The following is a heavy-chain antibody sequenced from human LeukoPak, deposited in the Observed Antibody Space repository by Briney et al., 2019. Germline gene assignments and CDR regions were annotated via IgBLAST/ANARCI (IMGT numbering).Heavy chain of an antibody. J-gene: IGHJ4*02. V-gene: IGHV3-21*01. D-gene: IGHD6-13*01. CDR3: ARGGVVIAAAEG. CDR1: GFTFSSYS. CDR2: ISSSSSYI. Sequence: GALSLSCAASGFTFSSYSMNWVRPAPGKGLAWVSSISSSSSYIYYADSVKGRFTISRDNAKNSLYLEMNSLRAEDTAVYYCARGGVVIAAAEGWGQGTLVSVSS.